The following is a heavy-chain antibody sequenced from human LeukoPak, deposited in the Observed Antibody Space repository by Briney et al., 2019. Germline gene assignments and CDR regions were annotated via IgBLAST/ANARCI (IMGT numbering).Heavy chain of an antibody. CDR2: IHDTGST. CDR1: GGSIGSYY. J-gene: IGHJ5*02. V-gene: IGHV4-59*01. D-gene: IGHD3-10*01. Sequence: KSSETLSLTCTVSGGSIGSYYWSWIWQPPGKGLEWIGYIHDTGSTKYNPSLKSRVTISVDTSRNHLSLKLTSVTAADTAVYYCARGRSGGDWFDPWGQGTLVTVSS. CDR3: ARGRSGGDWFDP.